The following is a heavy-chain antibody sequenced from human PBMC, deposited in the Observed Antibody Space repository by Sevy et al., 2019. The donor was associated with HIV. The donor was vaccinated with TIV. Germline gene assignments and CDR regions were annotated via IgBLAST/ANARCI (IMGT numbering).Heavy chain of an antibody. J-gene: IGHJ3*02. CDR3: AKDMGYIAAAGNDAFDI. CDR1: GFTFSSYA. CDR2: ISGSGGST. V-gene: IGHV3-23*01. D-gene: IGHD6-13*01. Sequence: GGSLRLSCAASGFTFSSYAMSWVRQAPGKGLEWVSGISGSGGSTYYADSVKGRFTISRDNSKNTLYLQMNSLRGEDTAVYYGAKDMGYIAAAGNDAFDIWGQGTMVTVSS.